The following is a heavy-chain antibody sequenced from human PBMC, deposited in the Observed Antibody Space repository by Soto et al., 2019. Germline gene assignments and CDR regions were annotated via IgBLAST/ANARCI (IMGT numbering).Heavy chain of an antibody. CDR1: GGTFSSYT. Sequence: SVKVSCKASGGTFSSYTISWVRQAPGQGLEWMGRIIPILGIANYAQKFQGRVTITADKSTSTAYMELSSLRSEDTAVYYCARDQVAAVTQYNWFDPWGQGTLVTVSS. V-gene: IGHV1-69*04. CDR2: IIPILGIA. CDR3: ARDQVAAVTQYNWFDP. D-gene: IGHD6-13*01. J-gene: IGHJ5*02.